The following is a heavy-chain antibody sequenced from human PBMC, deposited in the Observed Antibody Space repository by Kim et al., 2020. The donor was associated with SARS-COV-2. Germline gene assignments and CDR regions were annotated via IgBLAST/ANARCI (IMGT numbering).Heavy chain of an antibody. CDR2: INHSGST. J-gene: IGHJ4*02. V-gene: IGHV4-34*01. Sequence: SETLSLTCAVYGGSFSGYYWSWIRQPPGKGLEWIGEINHSGSTNYNPSLKSRVTISVDTSKNQFSLKLSSVTAADTAVYYCASGSSWYDFDYWGQGTLVT. CDR1: GGSFSGYY. D-gene: IGHD6-13*01. CDR3: ASGSSWYDFDY.